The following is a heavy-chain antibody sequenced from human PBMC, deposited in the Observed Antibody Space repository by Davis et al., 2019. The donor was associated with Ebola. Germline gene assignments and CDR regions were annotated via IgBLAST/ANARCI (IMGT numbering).Heavy chain of an antibody. Sequence: PSETLSLTCAASGFSFTTYTMKWVRQAPGKGLEWVSSIGTRSVYIYYADSVKGRFTISRDNAKNSLYLQMDSLRVEDTVIYYCARRRDCSNGVCYGMDVWGQGTAVTVSS. J-gene: IGHJ6*02. D-gene: IGHD2-8*01. CDR3: ARRRDCSNGVCYGMDV. CDR1: GFSFTTYT. V-gene: IGHV3-21*06. CDR2: IGTRSVYI.